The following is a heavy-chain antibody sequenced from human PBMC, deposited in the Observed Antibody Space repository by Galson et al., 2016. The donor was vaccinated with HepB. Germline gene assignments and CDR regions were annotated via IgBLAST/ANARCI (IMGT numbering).Heavy chain of an antibody. CDR1: GFTVFNNY. Sequence: SLRLSCAASGFTVFNNYMTWVRQAPGKGLEWVSLIYSGGGTHYADSVKGRFTISRDSSKNTLYLQMNNLRAEDTAVYYCARSQISGVVNGPYWGQGTLVTVSS. J-gene: IGHJ4*02. CDR2: IYSGGGT. D-gene: IGHD3-3*01. CDR3: ARSQISGVVNGPY. V-gene: IGHV3-66*01.